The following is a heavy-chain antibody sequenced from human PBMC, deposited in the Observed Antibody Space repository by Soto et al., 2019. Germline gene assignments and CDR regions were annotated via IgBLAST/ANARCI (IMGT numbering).Heavy chain of an antibody. Sequence: GGSLRLSCVASGFTVDDYAMHWVRQAPGKGLEWVSGISANGDTIDYADSVKGRFTISRDNAKNSLFLQMNSLRPEDTALYYCAKDIKWGGMTTIHYFDSWGQGTQVTVSS. CDR1: GFTVDDYA. D-gene: IGHD4-17*01. CDR2: ISANGDTI. CDR3: AKDIKWGGMTTIHYFDS. J-gene: IGHJ4*02. V-gene: IGHV3-9*01.